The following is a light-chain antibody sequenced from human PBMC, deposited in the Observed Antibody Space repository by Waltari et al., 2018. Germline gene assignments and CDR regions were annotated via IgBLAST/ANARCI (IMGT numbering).Light chain of an antibody. CDR2: RAS. Sequence: DIQMTQSPSTLSASVGDRVTITCRASQRITNWLAWYQQKPGKAPKLLIYRASNLESGVPSRFSGRGSGTEFTHTYSSLQPDDFATYYCQQYDNYWTFGKGTKVEIK. V-gene: IGKV1-5*03. J-gene: IGKJ1*01. CDR1: QRITNW. CDR3: QQYDNYWT.